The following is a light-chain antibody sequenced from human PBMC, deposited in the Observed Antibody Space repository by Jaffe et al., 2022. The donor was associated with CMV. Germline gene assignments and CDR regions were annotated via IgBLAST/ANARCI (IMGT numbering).Light chain of an antibody. CDR1: SSNIGANYD. CDR3: QSYDSSLSDVL. J-gene: IGLJ2*01. Sequence: QSVLTQPPSVSGAPGQRVTISCTGSSSNIGANYDVHWYQQVPGTAPKLLIYGNTNRPSGVPDRFSGSKSGTSASLAITGLQAGDEADYYCQSYDSSLSDVLFGGGTKLTVL. CDR2: GNT. V-gene: IGLV1-40*01.